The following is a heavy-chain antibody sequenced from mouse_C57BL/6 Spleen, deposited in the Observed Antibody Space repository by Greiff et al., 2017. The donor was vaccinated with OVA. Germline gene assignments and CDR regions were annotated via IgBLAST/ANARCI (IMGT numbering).Heavy chain of an antibody. V-gene: IGHV1-55*01. CDR1: GYTFTSYW. Sequence: QVQLKQPGAELVKPGASVKMSCKASGYTFTSYWITWVKQRPGQGLEWIGDIYPGSGSTNYNEKFKSKATLTVDTSCSTAYMQLSSLTSEDSAVYYCARGGYGYCDVWGTGTTVTVSS. CDR3: ARGGYGYCDV. CDR2: IYPGSGST. J-gene: IGHJ1*03.